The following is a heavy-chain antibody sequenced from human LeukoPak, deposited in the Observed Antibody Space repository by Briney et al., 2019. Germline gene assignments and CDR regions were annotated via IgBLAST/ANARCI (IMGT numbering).Heavy chain of an antibody. V-gene: IGHV4-38-2*02. Sequence: SQTLSLTCTVSGYSITSAYYWGWIRQPPGKGLEWIGSFFLKGSTYYNPSLKSRVTISVDTSKNQFSLTLSSVTAADTAVYYCARVARCTSCFDVDYWGQGTLVTVSS. D-gene: IGHD2-2*01. J-gene: IGHJ4*02. CDR1: GYSITSAYY. CDR3: ARVARCTSCFDVDY. CDR2: FFLKGST.